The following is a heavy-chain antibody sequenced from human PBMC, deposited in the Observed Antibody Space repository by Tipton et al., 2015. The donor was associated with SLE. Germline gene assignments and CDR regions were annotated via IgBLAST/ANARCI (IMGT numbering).Heavy chain of an antibody. V-gene: IGHV4-4*02. D-gene: IGHD6-6*01. Sequence: TLSLTCAVSGGSISSNNWWSWVRQPPGKGLEWIGEISHRGSTNYNPSLKSRVTISIDTSKNQFSLKLSSVTAADTAVYYCARNLRQLVPNSQNYWGQGTLVTVSS. CDR3: ARNLRQLVPNSQNY. CDR2: ISHRGST. J-gene: IGHJ4*02. CDR1: GGSISSNNW.